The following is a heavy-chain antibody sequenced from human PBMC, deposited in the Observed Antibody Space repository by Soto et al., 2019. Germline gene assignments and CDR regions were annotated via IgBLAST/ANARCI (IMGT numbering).Heavy chain of an antibody. CDR3: ARDTSYRGYGDNAFDI. CDR1: GGSFSGYY. D-gene: IGHD4-17*01. CDR2: INHSGST. V-gene: IGHV4-34*01. Sequence: PSETLSLTCAVYGGSFSGYYWSWIRQPPGKGLEWIGEINHSGSTNYNPSLKSRVTISVDTSKNQFSLKLSSVTAAGTAVCYCARDTSYRGYGDNAFDIWGKGTMVTVSS. J-gene: IGHJ3*02.